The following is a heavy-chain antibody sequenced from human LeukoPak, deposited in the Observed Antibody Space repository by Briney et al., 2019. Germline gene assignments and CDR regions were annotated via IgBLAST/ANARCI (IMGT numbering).Heavy chain of an antibody. J-gene: IGHJ4*02. CDR2: ISAYNGNT. D-gene: IGHD6-19*01. Sequence: ASVKVSCKASGYTFITSDISWVRQAPEQGLEWMGWISAYNGNTNYAQKIQGRLTMTTDTSSNTAYMELRSLRSDDTAVYYCARSAVADTLSAYYFDYWGQGTLVTVSS. CDR1: GYTFITSD. CDR3: ARSAVADTLSAYYFDY. V-gene: IGHV1-18*01.